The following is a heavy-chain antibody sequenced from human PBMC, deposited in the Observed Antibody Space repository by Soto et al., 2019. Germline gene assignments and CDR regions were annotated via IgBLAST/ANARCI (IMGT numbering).Heavy chain of an antibody. CDR3: AKDLWFGELLITRSNWFDP. D-gene: IGHD3-10*01. V-gene: IGHV3-23*01. Sequence: PGGSLRLSCAASGFTFSSYAMSWVRQAPGKGLEWVSAISGSGGSTYYADSVKGRFTISRDNSKNTLYLQMNSLRAEDTAVYYCAKDLWFGELLITRSNWFDPWSQGTLVTVSS. CDR1: GFTFSSYA. CDR2: ISGSGGST. J-gene: IGHJ5*02.